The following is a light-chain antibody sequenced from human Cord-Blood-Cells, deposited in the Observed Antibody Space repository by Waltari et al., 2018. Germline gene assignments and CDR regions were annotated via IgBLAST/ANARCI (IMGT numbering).Light chain of an antibody. Sequence: EIVLTQSPATLSLSPGERASLSCRASQSVSSYLAWYQQKPGQAPRLLIYDASNRATGIPARFSGSGSGTDFTLTISSLEPEDFADYYCQQRSNWPPWTFGQGTKVEIK. J-gene: IGKJ1*01. CDR3: QQRSNWPPWT. V-gene: IGKV3-11*01. CDR1: QSVSSY. CDR2: DAS.